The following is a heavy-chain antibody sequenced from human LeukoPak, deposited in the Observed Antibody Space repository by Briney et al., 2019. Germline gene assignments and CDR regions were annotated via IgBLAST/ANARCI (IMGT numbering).Heavy chain of an antibody. V-gene: IGHV4-39*01. CDR2: IYYSGST. D-gene: IGHD3-10*01. Sequence: NSSETLSLTCTVSGGSISSSSYYWGWIRQPPGKGLEWIGSIYYSGSTYYNPSLKSRVTISVDTSKNQFSLKLSSVTAADTAVYYCARHSLNYYSSGSYYYWGQGTLVTVSS. CDR1: GGSISSSSYY. J-gene: IGHJ4*02. CDR3: ARHSLNYYSSGSYYY.